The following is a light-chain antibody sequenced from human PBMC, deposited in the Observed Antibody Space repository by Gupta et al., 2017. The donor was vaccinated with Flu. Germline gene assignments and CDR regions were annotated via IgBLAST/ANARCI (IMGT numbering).Light chain of an antibody. CDR1: SSDIGSYNL. J-gene: IGLJ3*02. V-gene: IGLV2-23*01. CDR3: CSAAPESTLV. Sequence: QSALTQPASVSGSPGRSITIPCTGGSSDIGSYNLVSWYQHHPGKAPILLIFEDQKRPSGIPDRFSGSHSGYTASLTISGLQAEDEAVYYCCSAAPESTLVFGGGTHLTVL. CDR2: EDQ.